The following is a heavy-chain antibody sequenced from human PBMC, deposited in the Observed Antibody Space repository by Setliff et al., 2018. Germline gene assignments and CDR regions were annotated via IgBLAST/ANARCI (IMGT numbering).Heavy chain of an antibody. CDR2: INPNSGGT. V-gene: IGHV1-2*06. D-gene: IGHD2-15*01. J-gene: IGHJ4*02. CDR3: ARGLVAATLYLWY. CDR1: GYTFTSYG. Sequence: GASVKVSCKASGYTFTSYGISWVRQAPGQGLEWMGRINPNSGGTNYAQKFQGRVTMTRDTSISTAYMELSSLRSEDTAVYYCARGLVAATLYLWYWGQGTLVTVSS.